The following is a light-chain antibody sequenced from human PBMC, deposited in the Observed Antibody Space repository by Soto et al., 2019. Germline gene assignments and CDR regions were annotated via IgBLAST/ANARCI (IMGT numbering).Light chain of an antibody. J-gene: IGKJ1*01. Sequence: ETVLTQSPGTLSLSPGERATLSCRASQSVSSNYLAWYQQKPWQAPRLLIYGASTRATGIADRFSGSGSGTHFTLTISRLEPEDFAVYSCQHVDRTPPSWTFGQGTKVEIK. V-gene: IGKV3-20*01. CDR2: GAS. CDR3: QHVDRTPPSWT. CDR1: QSVSSNY.